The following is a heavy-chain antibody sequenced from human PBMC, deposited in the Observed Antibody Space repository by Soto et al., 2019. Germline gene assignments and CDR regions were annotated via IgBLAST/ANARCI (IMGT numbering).Heavy chain of an antibody. D-gene: IGHD3-10*01. CDR3: AKDIGGLAWFGELLSHYFDY. CDR1: GFTFSSYA. V-gene: IGHV3-23*01. CDR2: ISGSGGST. Sequence: GGSLRLSCAASGFTFSSYAMSWVRQAPGKGLEWVSAISGSGGSTYYADSVKGRFTISRDNSKNTLYLQMNSLRAEDTAVYYCAKDIGGLAWFGELLSHYFDYWGQGTLVTVSS. J-gene: IGHJ4*02.